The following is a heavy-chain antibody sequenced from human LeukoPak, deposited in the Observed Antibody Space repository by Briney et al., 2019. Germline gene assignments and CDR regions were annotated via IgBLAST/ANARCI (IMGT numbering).Heavy chain of an antibody. V-gene: IGHV4-4*02. CDR2: IYHSGST. CDR1: GGSISSSYW. Sequence: PSETLSLTRAVSGGSISSSYWWSWVRQPPGKGLEWIGEIYHSGSTNYNPSLKSRVTISVDKSKNQFSLKLSSVTATDTAVYYCARVHDYGDYPTFFDYWGQGTLVTVSS. D-gene: IGHD4-17*01. CDR3: ARVHDYGDYPTFFDY. J-gene: IGHJ4*02.